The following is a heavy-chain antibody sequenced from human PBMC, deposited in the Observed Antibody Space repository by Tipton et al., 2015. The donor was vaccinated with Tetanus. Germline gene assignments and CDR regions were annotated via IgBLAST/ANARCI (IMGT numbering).Heavy chain of an antibody. D-gene: IGHD2-2*01. Sequence: SLRLSCAASGFSFRSYWMHWVRQSPGKGLVWVSRIKSHGTNTAYADSVKGRFTISRDNAKNTLYLQMNSLRAEDTAVYYCARDSPDILLVPAVWGQGTLVTVSS. CDR2: IKSHGTNT. J-gene: IGHJ4*02. CDR1: GFSFRSYW. V-gene: IGHV3-74*01. CDR3: ARDSPDILLVPAV.